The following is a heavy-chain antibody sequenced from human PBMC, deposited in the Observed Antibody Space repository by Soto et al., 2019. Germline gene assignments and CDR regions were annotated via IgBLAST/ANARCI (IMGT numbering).Heavy chain of an antibody. CDR1: GFSLTTNGVG. J-gene: IGHJ4*02. CDR3: ALAVSRGAYWQSFDY. D-gene: IGHD1-26*01. CDR2: TYRDDDN. Sequence: QITLKESGPTLVKPTQTLTLTCTVSGFSLTTNGVGVGWFRQPPGKALEWLALTYRDDDNRYIPSMQSRITVTRDKTKSQAVLTMTIRDPVDSAPYYCALAVSRGAYWQSFDYWGQGTLVTVS. V-gene: IGHV2-5*02.